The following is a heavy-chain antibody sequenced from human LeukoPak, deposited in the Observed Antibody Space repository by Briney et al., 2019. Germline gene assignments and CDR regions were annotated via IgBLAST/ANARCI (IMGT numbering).Heavy chain of an antibody. J-gene: IGHJ1*01. D-gene: IGHD2-15*01. CDR1: GGSLSSGDYY. CDR2: IYYSRST. Sequence: NPSQTLSLTCTVSGGSLSSGDYYWSWIRQPPGKGLEWNGYIYYSRSTYYNPSLKSRVTISVDTSKNQFSLKLSSVTAADTALYYCARVRAAKYAEYFQHWGQGTLVTVSS. CDR3: ARVRAAKYAEYFQH. V-gene: IGHV4-30-4*01.